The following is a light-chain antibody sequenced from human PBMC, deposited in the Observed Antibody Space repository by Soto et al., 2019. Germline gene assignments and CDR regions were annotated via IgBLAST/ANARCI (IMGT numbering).Light chain of an antibody. CDR3: SSYISSSTLV. CDR2: DVS. CDR1: SSDVGGYNY. J-gene: IGLJ2*01. Sequence: QSALTQPASVSGSPGQSITISCTGTSSDVGGYNYVSWYQQHPGKAPKLMIYDVSNRPSGVSNRFSGSQSGNTASLTISGLQAEDEADYYCSSYISSSTLVFGGGTKVTVL. V-gene: IGLV2-14*01.